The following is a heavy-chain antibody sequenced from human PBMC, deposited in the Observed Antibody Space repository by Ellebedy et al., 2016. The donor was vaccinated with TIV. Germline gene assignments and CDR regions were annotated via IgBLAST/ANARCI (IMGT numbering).Heavy chain of an antibody. Sequence: PGGSLRLSCAASGFSFSSYGMHWVRQAPGKGLEWVAVIWYDGSIKYYADSGKGRFTISRDNSKNTLDLQMNSLRAEDTAVYYCARASTPTYGCFDYWGQGTLVTVSS. CDR1: GFSFSSYG. CDR2: IWYDGSIK. CDR3: ARASTPTYGCFDY. D-gene: IGHD3-10*01. V-gene: IGHV3-33*08. J-gene: IGHJ4*02.